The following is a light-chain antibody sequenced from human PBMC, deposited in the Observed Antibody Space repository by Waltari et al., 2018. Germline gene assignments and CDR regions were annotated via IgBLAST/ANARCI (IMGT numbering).Light chain of an antibody. CDR1: QSVSNN. CDR2: GAS. CDR3: QQYNNWPFT. J-gene: IGKJ5*01. V-gene: IGKV3D-15*01. Sequence: EIVMTQSPATLSVSPGERANLPCRASQSVSNNLAWYQQKPGQAPRLLIYGASTRATGIPARFSGSGSGTEFTLTISSLQSEDFAVYYCQQYNNWPFTFGQGTRLEIK.